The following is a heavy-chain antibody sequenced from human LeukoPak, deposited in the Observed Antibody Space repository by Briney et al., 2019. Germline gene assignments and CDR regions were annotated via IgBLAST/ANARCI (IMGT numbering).Heavy chain of an antibody. CDR1: GFTFSSYG. Sequence: PGGSLRLSCAASGFTFSSYGLNWVRQAPGKGLEWVSSISSSSSYIYYADSVKGRFTISRDNAKNSLYLQMNSLRAEDTAVYYCASYAVVVPAAMDYWGQGTLVTVSS. D-gene: IGHD2-2*01. J-gene: IGHJ4*02. CDR2: ISSSSSYI. V-gene: IGHV3-21*01. CDR3: ASYAVVVPAAMDY.